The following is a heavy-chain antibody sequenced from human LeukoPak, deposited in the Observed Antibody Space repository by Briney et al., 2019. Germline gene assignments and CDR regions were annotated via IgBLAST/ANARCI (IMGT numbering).Heavy chain of an antibody. CDR3: AREKMRRYSYGYAH. V-gene: IGHV4-34*01. CDR1: GGSFSGYY. CDR2: INHSGST. Sequence: SQTLSLTCAVYGGSFSGYYWSWIRQPPGKGLEWIGEINHSGSTNYNSSLKSRVTISVDTSKNQFSLKVSSVTAADTAVYYCAREKMRRYSYGYAHWGQGTLVTVSS. D-gene: IGHD5-18*01. J-gene: IGHJ4*02.